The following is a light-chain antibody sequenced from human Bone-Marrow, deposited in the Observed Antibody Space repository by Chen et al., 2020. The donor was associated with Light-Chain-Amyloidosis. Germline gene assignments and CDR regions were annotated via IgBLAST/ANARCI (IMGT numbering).Light chain of an antibody. CDR2: DDS. CDR3: QVWDRSSDRPV. Sequence: SSVLTPPSSLSVSPVHTATLVCGGNNIGSTSVHWYQQTPGQAPLLVVYDDSDRPSGIPERLSGSNSGNTATLTISRVEAGDEADYYCQVWDRSSDRPVFGGGTKLTVL. J-gene: IGLJ3*02. V-gene: IGLV3-21*02. CDR1: NIGSTS.